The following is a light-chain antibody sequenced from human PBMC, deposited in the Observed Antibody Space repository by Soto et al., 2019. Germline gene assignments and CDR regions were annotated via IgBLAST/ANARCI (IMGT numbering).Light chain of an antibody. J-gene: IGLJ2*01. V-gene: IGLV2-14*03. CDR2: DVS. CDR3: SSYTSSSALVL. CDR1: SSDVGAYNY. Sequence: QSALTQPASVSGSPGQSITISCSGTSSDVGAYNYVSWYQQHPGKAPKLMTYDVSSRPSGVSNRFSGSKSGNTASLTISGLQAEDEADYYCSSYTSSSALVLFGGGTKLTVL.